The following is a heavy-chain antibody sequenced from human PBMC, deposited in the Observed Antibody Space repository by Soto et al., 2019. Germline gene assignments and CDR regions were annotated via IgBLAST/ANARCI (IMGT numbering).Heavy chain of an antibody. V-gene: IGHV4-31*03. CDR3: ARGPYYYGLYYYYGMDV. D-gene: IGHD3-10*01. Sequence: LSLTCTVSGGPISSGGYYWSWIRQHPGKGLEWIGYIYYSGSTYYNPSLKSRVTISVDTSKNQFSLKLSPVTAADTAVYYCARGPYYYGLYYYYGMDVWGQGTTVTVSS. CDR2: IYYSGST. J-gene: IGHJ6*02. CDR1: GGPISSGGYY.